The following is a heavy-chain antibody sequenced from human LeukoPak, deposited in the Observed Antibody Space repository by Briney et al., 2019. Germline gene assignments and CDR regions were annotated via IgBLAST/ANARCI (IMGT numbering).Heavy chain of an antibody. D-gene: IGHD3-16*01. Sequence: PGGSLRLSCAASGLTFTSYSMNWVRQTPGKGLEWVSSISGTSLYIHYVDSAKGRFTVSRDNAKNSLFLQMNSLRTEDTAVYYCARAAMITGAFDIWGHGTVVTVSS. CDR3: ARAAMITGAFDI. J-gene: IGHJ3*02. V-gene: IGHV3-21*01. CDR2: ISGTSLYI. CDR1: GLTFTSYS.